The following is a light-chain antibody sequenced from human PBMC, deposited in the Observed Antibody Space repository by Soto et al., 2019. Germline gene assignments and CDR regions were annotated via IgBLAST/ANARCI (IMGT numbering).Light chain of an antibody. Sequence: EIVLTQSPGTLSLSPGERATLSCRASQSVSSSYLAWYQQKPGQAPRLLIYGASSRATRIPHRFSGSGSGKDFTLTISRLELEDLAVYYCQQYGSSPLFTFDPVTKVAIK. CDR3: QQYGSSPLFT. CDR2: GAS. CDR1: QSVSSSY. J-gene: IGKJ3*01. V-gene: IGKV3-20*01.